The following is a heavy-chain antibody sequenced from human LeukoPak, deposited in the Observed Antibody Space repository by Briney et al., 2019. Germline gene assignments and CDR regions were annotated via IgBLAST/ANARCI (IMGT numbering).Heavy chain of an antibody. D-gene: IGHD6-6*01. CDR2: INPRGGST. Sequence: ASVKVSCKASGYTLTDYYMHWVRQAPGQGLEWMGVINPRGGSTTYAQKFQGRVTMTRDTSTSTFYMVLSSLKSDDTAVCYCARAGGSRSPFDYWGQGTLVTVSS. CDR1: GYTLTDYY. CDR3: ARAGGSRSPFDY. J-gene: IGHJ4*02. V-gene: IGHV1-46*01.